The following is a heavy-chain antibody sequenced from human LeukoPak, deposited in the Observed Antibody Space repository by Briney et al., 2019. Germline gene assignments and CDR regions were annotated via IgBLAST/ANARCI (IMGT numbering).Heavy chain of an antibody. CDR2: IYYSGST. J-gene: IGHJ6*02. V-gene: IGHV4-61*01. CDR3: ARVPGIAVAGTYYYYYGMDV. Sequence: PPETLSLTCTVSGGSVSSGSYYWSWIRQPPGKGLEWIGYIYYSGSTNYNPSLKSRVTISVDTSKNQFSLKLSSVTAADTAVYYCARVPGIAVAGTYYYYYGMDVWGQGTTVTVSS. D-gene: IGHD6-19*01. CDR1: GGSVSSGSYY.